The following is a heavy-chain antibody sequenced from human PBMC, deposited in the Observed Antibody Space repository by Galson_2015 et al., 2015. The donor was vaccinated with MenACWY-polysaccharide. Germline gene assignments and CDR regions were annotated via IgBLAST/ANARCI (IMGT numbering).Heavy chain of an antibody. J-gene: IGHJ5*02. CDR2: MSYSGSA. D-gene: IGHD1-26*01. Sequence: SVTSGTYYWSWLRQSPGKGLEWIGYMSYSGSANYNPSLRSRVTISIDASKNQFSLRLTSVTAADTAMYYCAREPTYSGSFGWFDPWGQGTLVTVSS. CDR3: AREPTYSGSFGWFDP. CDR1: SVTSGTYY. V-gene: IGHV4-61*01.